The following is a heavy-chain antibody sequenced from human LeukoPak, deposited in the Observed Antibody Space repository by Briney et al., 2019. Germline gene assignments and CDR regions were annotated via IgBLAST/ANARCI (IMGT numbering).Heavy chain of an antibody. V-gene: IGHV1-3*01. J-gene: IGHJ4*02. CDR2: INAGNGNT. CDR1: GYTFTSYG. CDR3: ARDRGPYSSGWPLNY. D-gene: IGHD6-25*01. Sequence: ASVKVSCKASGYTFTSYGISWVRQAPGQRLEWMGWINAGNGNTKYSQKFQGRVTITRDTSASTAYMELSSLRSEDTAVYYCARDRGPYSSGWPLNYWGQGTLVTVSP.